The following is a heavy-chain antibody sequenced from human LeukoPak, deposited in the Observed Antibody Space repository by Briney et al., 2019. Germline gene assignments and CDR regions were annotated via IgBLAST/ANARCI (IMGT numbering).Heavy chain of an antibody. D-gene: IGHD3-10*01. Sequence: GASVKVSCKASGGTFSSYAISWVRQAPGQGLEWMGGIIPIFGTANYAQMFQGRVTITADESTSTAYMELSSLRSEDTAVYYCAGGRGTMVRGVIGKYYYYMDVWGKGTAVTVSS. V-gene: IGHV1-69*13. J-gene: IGHJ6*03. CDR1: GGTFSSYA. CDR3: AGGRGTMVRGVIGKYYYYMDV. CDR2: IIPIFGTA.